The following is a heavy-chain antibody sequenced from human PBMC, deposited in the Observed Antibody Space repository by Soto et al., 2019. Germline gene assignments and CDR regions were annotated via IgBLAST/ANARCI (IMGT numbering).Heavy chain of an antibody. CDR3: ARVGWTTVGYYFDY. Sequence: SETLSLTCTVSGGSISSYYWSWIRQPPGKGLEWIGYIYYSGSTKYTPSLKSRVTISVDTSKNQFSLKLSSVTAADTAVYFCARVGWTTVGYYFDYWGQGTPVTVSS. D-gene: IGHD4-17*01. V-gene: IGHV4-59*01. CDR1: GGSISSYY. J-gene: IGHJ4*02. CDR2: IYYSGST.